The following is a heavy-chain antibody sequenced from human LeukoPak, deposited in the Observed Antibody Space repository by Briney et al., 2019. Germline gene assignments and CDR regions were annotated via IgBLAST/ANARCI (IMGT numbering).Heavy chain of an antibody. CDR1: GASIDTRDYY. CDR2: ISYRGAS. J-gene: IGHJ5*01. V-gene: IGHV4-31*03. CDR3: ARTQGSHWFDS. Sequence: SETLSLTCSASGASIDTRDYYWSWLRQHPVKGLEWIGYISYRGASYNNPSLKSRLTLSIDTSRNQFSLRLTSVTSADTVVYYCARTQGSHWFDSWGQGALVLVSS.